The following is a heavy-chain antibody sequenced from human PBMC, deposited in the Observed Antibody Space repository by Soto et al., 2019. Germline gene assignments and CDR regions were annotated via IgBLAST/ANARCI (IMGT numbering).Heavy chain of an antibody. J-gene: IGHJ4*02. CDR1: GFTFSSYA. V-gene: IGHV3-30-3*01. D-gene: IGHD6-13*01. CDR3: ARAHLRIAAAGAIDY. CDR2: ISYDGSNK. Sequence: GGSLRLSCAASGFTFSSYAMHWVRQAPGKGLEWVAVISYDGSNKYYADSVKGRFTISRDNSKNTLYLQMNSLRAEDTAVYYFARAHLRIAAAGAIDYWGQGTLVTVSS.